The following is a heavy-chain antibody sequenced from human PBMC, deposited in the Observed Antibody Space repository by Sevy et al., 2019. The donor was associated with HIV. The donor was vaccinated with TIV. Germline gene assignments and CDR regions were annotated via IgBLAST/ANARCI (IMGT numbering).Heavy chain of an antibody. CDR3: ARGYSGWYRGWFDP. J-gene: IGHJ5*02. Sequence: KQSQTLSLTCAISGDSDSSNSAAWNWIGQSASRGLEWLRRTYYRSKWYNDYAVSVKSRITINPDTSKNQFSLQLNSVTPEDTAVYYCARGYSGWYRGWFDPWGQGTLVTVSS. CDR2: TYYRSKWYN. V-gene: IGHV6-1*01. D-gene: IGHD6-19*01. CDR1: GDSDSSNSAA.